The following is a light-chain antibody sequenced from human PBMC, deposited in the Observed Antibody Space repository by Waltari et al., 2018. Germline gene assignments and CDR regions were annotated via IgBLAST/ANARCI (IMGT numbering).Light chain of an antibody. CDR1: QSISPY. J-gene: IGKJ3*01. V-gene: IGKV1-5*03. Sequence: DIQMTQSPSTLAASVGDRVTIPCRASQSISPYLAWYQQKPGKPPKFLIYKASYLESGVPSRFSGSGYGTEFTLTISSLQPDDFATYYCQQYETYATFGPGTKVEMK. CDR3: QQYETYAT. CDR2: KAS.